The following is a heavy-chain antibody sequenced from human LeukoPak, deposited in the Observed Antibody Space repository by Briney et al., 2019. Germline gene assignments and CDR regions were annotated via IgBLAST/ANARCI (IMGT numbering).Heavy chain of an antibody. CDR2: INPNSGGT. V-gene: IGHV1-2*02. CDR3: ARGELLWFGGLSSFDY. CDR1: GYTFTGYY. Sequence: ASVKVSCKASGYTFTGYYMHWVRQAPGQGLEWMGWINPNSGGTNYAQKFQGRVTMTRDTSISTAYMELSRLRSDDTAVYYCARGELLWFGGLSSFDYWGQGTLVTVSS. D-gene: IGHD3-10*01. J-gene: IGHJ4*02.